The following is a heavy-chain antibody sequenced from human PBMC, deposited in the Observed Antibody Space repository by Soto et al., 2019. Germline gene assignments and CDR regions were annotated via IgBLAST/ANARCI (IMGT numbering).Heavy chain of an antibody. CDR2: ISGSGDST. V-gene: IGHV3-23*01. Sequence: EVQLLESGGGLVQPGGSLRLSCAGSGFTFSNIDMSWVRQAPGKGLEWASGISGSGDSTYYADSVKGRFTISRDNSKNTVSLQINSLGAEDTAIYYCAKSIWGWGQGTLVTVSS. CDR1: GFTFSNID. J-gene: IGHJ4*02. CDR3: AKSIWG. D-gene: IGHD3-16*01.